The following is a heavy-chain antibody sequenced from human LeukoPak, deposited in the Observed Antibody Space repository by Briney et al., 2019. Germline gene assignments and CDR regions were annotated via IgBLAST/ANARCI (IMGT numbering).Heavy chain of an antibody. CDR2: INTNTGNP. CDR3: ARDGLLLWFGEFPDGMDV. V-gene: IGHV7-4-1*02. J-gene: IGHJ6*02. CDR1: GYTFTSYA. Sequence: ASVKVSCKASGYTFTSYAMNWVRQAPGQGLEWMGWINTNTGNPTYAQGFTGRFVFSLDTSVSTAYLQISSLKAEDTAVYYCARDGLLLWFGEFPDGMDVWGQGTTATVSS. D-gene: IGHD3-10*01.